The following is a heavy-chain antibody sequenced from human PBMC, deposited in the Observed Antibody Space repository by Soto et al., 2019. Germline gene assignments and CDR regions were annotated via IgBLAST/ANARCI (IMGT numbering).Heavy chain of an antibody. Sequence: GASVKVCCKASGGTFSSYGISWVRQAPGQGLEWMGGIIPIFGTANYAQKFQGRVTITADESTSTAYMELSSLRSEDTAVYYCAGSGSYYPHYYYCGMDVWGQGTTVTVSS. V-gene: IGHV1-69*13. J-gene: IGHJ6*02. CDR2: IIPIFGTA. CDR3: AGSGSYYPHYYYCGMDV. D-gene: IGHD3-10*01. CDR1: GGTFSSYG.